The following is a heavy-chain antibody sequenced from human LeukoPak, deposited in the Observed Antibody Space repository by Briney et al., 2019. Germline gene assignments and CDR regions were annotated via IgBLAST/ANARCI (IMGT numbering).Heavy chain of an antibody. V-gene: IGHV1-18*01. CDR2: ISAYNGNT. J-gene: IGHJ4*02. D-gene: IGHD3-10*01. CDR1: GGTFSSYA. Sequence: ASVKVSCKASGGTFSSYAISWVRQAPGQGLEWMGWISAYNGNTNYAQKLQGRVTMTTDTSTSTAYMELRSLRSDDTAVYYCAREPSTYYYGSGSYYTDYWGQGTLVTVSS. CDR3: AREPSTYYYGSGSYYTDY.